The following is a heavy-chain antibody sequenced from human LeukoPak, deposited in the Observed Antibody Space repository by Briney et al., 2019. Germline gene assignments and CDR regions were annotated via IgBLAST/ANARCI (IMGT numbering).Heavy chain of an antibody. J-gene: IGHJ4*02. CDR2: ISGSGGST. D-gene: IGHD6-19*01. Sequence: GGSLRLSCAASGFTFSSYAMSWVRQAPGKGLEWVSAISGSGGSTYYADSVKGRFTISRDNSKNTLYLQMNSLRAEDTAVYYCAKGKAPRHSSGRGPFDYWGQGTLVTVSS. V-gene: IGHV3-23*01. CDR1: GFTFSSYA. CDR3: AKGKAPRHSSGRGPFDY.